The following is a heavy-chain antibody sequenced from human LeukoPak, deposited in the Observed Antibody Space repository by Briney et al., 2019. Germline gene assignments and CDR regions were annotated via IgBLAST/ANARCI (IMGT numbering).Heavy chain of an antibody. D-gene: IGHD1-14*01. J-gene: IGHJ5*02. CDR1: GYSISSGYY. CDR3: AREGTVRDFDP. V-gene: IGHV4-38-2*02. CDR2: IYHSGYT. Sequence: SETLSLTCTISGYSISSGYYWSWIRLSPGKGLEWIGSIYHSGYTFYNPSLKSRVTLSVDTSKNQLSLELNSVTAADTALYYCAREGTVRDFDPWGQGTLVTVSS.